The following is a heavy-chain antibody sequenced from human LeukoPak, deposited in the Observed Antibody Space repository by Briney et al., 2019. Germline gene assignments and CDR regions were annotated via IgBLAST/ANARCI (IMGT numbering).Heavy chain of an antibody. Sequence: PSETLSLTCTVSGGSISSSSYYWGWIRQPPGKGLEWIGSIYYSGSTYYNPSLKSRVTISVDTSKNQFSLKLSSVTAADTAVYYCARQGPREEYSSSLTFDYWGQGTLVTVSS. V-gene: IGHV4-39*01. CDR1: GGSISSSSYY. J-gene: IGHJ4*02. CDR3: ARQGPREEYSSSLTFDY. CDR2: IYYSGST. D-gene: IGHD6-6*01.